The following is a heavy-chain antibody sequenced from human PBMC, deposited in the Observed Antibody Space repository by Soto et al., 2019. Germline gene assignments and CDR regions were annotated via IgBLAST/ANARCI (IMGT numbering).Heavy chain of an antibody. D-gene: IGHD3-10*01. Sequence: SLRLSCAASGFTFSSYGMHWVRQAPGKGLEWVAAISYDGSKKYYVDSVKARFTISRDNSKNTVYLQVNSVSAEDTAVYTCARGRGSNYYGLEVWGRGTTVTDSS. CDR1: GFTFSSYG. CDR2: ISYDGSKK. CDR3: ARGRGSNYYGLEV. J-gene: IGHJ6*02. V-gene: IGHV3-30*03.